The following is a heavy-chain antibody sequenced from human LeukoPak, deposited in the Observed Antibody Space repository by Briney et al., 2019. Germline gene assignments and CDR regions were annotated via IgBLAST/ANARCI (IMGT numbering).Heavy chain of an antibody. CDR1: GYSFSNYW. CDR2: IYPGDSDT. J-gene: IGHJ5*02. Sequence: GESLKISCKASGYSFSNYWIGWVRQVPGKGLEWMGIIYPGDSDTRYSPSFQGQVTFSADKSISTAYLQWSSLKASDTAMYYCARLDSRYPDPWGQGTLVTVSS. D-gene: IGHD2-2*02. V-gene: IGHV5-51*01. CDR3: ARLDSRYPDP.